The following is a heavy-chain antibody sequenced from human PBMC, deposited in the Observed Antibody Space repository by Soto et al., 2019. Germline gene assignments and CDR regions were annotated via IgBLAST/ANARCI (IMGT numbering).Heavy chain of an antibody. Sequence: SETLSLTCAVYGGSFSGYYWSWIRQPPGKGLEWIGEINHSGSTNYNPSLKSRVTISVDTSKNQFSLKLSSVTAADTAVYYCARGFYYDILTGYYYGMDVWGQGTTVTVSS. V-gene: IGHV4-34*01. CDR3: ARGFYYDILTGYYYGMDV. J-gene: IGHJ6*02. D-gene: IGHD3-9*01. CDR1: GGSFSGYY. CDR2: INHSGST.